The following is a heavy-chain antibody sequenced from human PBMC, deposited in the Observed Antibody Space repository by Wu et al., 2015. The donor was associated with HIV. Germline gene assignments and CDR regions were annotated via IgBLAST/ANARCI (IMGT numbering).Heavy chain of an antibody. D-gene: IGHD3-22*01. J-gene: IGHJ1*01. CDR3: ARDGLSSGYYYGEYFPH. CDR1: GYTFTSYS. V-gene: IGHV1-46*01. CDR2: INPGGGST. Sequence: QVQLVQSGAEVKKPGSSLKVSCTASGYTFTSYSIHWVRQAPGRGLEWMGKINPGGGSTTYAQNFQGRFTLTSDTTNTVYLEVSSLRSDDTAVYFCARDGLSSGYYYGEYFPHWGPGSLVTVSS.